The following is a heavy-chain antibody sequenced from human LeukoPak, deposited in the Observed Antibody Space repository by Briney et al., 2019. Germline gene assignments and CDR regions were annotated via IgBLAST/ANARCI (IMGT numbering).Heavy chain of an antibody. CDR3: ARQRPYYYDSSGYYDY. J-gene: IGHJ4*02. Sequence: SETLSLTCTISGGSISSYYWNWIRQPPGKGLEWIGYIYYSGSTNYNPSLKSRVTISVDTSKNQFSLKLSSVTAADTAVYYCARQRPYYYDSSGYYDYWGQGTLVTVSS. V-gene: IGHV4-59*08. D-gene: IGHD3-22*01. CDR2: IYYSGST. CDR1: GGSISSYY.